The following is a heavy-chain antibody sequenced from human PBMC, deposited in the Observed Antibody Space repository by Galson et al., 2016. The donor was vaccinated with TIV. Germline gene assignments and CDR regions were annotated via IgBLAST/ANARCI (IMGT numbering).Heavy chain of an antibody. CDR1: GLSVSINY. J-gene: IGHJ6*02. D-gene: IGHD2-21*01. V-gene: IGHV3-66*02. CDR2: ISDGGKT. Sequence: SLRLSCAASGLSVSINYMAWVRQAPGKGLEWVSLISDGGKTYYPDSVKGRFTVSRDNSKNTLYLQMNRLKVEDTAVYYCARDRIVDAYYYHYYYGLDVWGQGILVTVSS. CDR3: ARDRIVDAYYYHYYYGLDV.